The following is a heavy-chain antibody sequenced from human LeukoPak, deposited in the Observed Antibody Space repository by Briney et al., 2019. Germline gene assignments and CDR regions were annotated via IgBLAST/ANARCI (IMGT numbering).Heavy chain of an antibody. CDR3: AVPIAAAGSIDY. CDR1: GYTYTSYD. D-gene: IGHD6-13*01. V-gene: IGHV1-8*01. CDR2: MNPNSGNT. Sequence: ASVKVSCKASGYTYTSYDINWVRQATGQGLEWMGWMNPNSGNTGYAQKFQGRVTMTRNTSISTAYMELSSLRSEDTAVYYCAVPIAAAGSIDYWGQGTLVTGSS. J-gene: IGHJ4*02.